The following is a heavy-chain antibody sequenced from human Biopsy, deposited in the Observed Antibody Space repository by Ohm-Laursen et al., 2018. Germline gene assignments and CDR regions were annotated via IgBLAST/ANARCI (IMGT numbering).Heavy chain of an antibody. Sequence: SLRLSCAASGFTFSAAWMYWVRQAPGKGLKCVVLVKSNANGGTTEYPAPVEGRFSISRDDSRNTVYLHMSSLNTDDTAMYFCTAGIPGPSRSSDYWGQGTLVTVSS. CDR1: GFTFSAAW. J-gene: IGHJ4*02. D-gene: IGHD6-6*01. V-gene: IGHV3-15*05. CDR3: TAGIPGPSRSSDY. CDR2: VKSNANGGTT.